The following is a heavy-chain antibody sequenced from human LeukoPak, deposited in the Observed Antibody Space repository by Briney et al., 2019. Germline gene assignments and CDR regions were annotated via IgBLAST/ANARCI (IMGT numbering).Heavy chain of an antibody. CDR3: ARRAVSIDAFDI. Sequence: ASVKVSCKASGYTFTGYYMHWVRQAPGQGLEWMEIINPSGGSTSYAQKFQGRVTMTRDTSTSTVYMELSSLRSEDTAVYYCARRAVSIDAFDIWGQGTMVTVSS. CDR2: INPSGGST. D-gene: IGHD6-25*01. CDR1: GYTFTGYY. V-gene: IGHV1-46*01. J-gene: IGHJ3*02.